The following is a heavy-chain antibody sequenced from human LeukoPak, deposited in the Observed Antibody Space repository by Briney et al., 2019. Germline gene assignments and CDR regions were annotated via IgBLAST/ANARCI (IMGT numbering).Heavy chain of an antibody. J-gene: IGHJ4*02. V-gene: IGHV4-39*01. CDR2: IYYSGST. D-gene: IGHD6-19*01. CDR3: ARLRGGWYGDY. Sequence: SETLSPTCTVSGGSISGYYWGWIRQPPGKGLEWIGSIYYSGSTYYNPSLKSRVTISVDTSKNQFSLKLSSVTAADTAVYYCARLRGGWYGDYWGQGTLVTVSS. CDR1: GGSISGYY.